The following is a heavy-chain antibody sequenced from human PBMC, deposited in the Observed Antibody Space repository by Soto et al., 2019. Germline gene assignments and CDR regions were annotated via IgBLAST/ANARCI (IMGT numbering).Heavy chain of an antibody. Sequence: TLSLTCTVSGGSISSSSYYWGWIRQPPGKGLEWIGSIYYSGSTYYNPSLKSRVTISVDTSKNQFSLKLSSVTAADTAVYYCARQAVWFGELLRNWFDPWGQGTLVTVSS. CDR1: GGSISSSSYY. CDR2: IYYSGST. V-gene: IGHV4-39*01. J-gene: IGHJ5*02. CDR3: ARQAVWFGELLRNWFDP. D-gene: IGHD3-10*01.